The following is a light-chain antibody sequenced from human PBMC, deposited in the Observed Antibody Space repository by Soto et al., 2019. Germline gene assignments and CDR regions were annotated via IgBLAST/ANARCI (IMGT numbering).Light chain of an antibody. J-gene: IGKJ4*01. CDR1: QSVSSY. V-gene: IGKV3-11*01. Sequence: EIVLTQSPATRSLSQGERATLSFRASQSVSSYLAWYQQKPGQAPRLLIYDASNRATGIPARFSGGGSGTDFTLSISSLEPEDFAVYYCQQRSDWLTFGGGTKVDIK. CDR2: DAS. CDR3: QQRSDWLT.